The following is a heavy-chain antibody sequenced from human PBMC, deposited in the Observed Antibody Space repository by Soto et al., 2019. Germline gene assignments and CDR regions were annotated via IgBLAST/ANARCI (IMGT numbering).Heavy chain of an antibody. CDR1: GYNFNGYY. Sequence: ASVKVSCKASGYNFNGYYIHWVRQAPGQGLEWMGWMNPNTGGANYAQKFQGKVIMTADTSINTAYLELRSLTSDDTAVYYCAKVISTIGSKQWLAQTKHQALDYWGQGTLVTVSS. J-gene: IGHJ4*02. CDR3: AKVISTIGSKQWLAQTKHQALDY. V-gene: IGHV1-2*02. D-gene: IGHD6-19*01. CDR2: MNPNTGGA.